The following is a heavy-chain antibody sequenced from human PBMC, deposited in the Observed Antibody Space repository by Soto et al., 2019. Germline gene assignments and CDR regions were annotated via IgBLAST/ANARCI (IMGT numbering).Heavy chain of an antibody. D-gene: IGHD3-22*01. J-gene: IGHJ4*02. CDR2: IYPGDSDT. CDR1: GYSFTSNW. Sequence: PXESLTISCKGSGYSFTSNWIDLVHQMPGKGLEWMGIIYPGDSDTRYSPPFQGQVTISADKSISTAYLQWSRLKASDSAMYYCARMDSSALGIDYWGQGTLVTVSS. V-gene: IGHV5-51*07. CDR3: ARMDSSALGIDY.